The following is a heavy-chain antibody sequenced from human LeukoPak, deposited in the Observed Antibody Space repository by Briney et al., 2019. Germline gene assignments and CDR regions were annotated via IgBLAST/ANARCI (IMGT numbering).Heavy chain of an antibody. CDR3: AREGRQWLVRGWYFDY. J-gene: IGHJ4*02. V-gene: IGHV3-48*03. D-gene: IGHD6-19*01. CDR1: GFTFSSYE. CDR2: ISSSGSTI. Sequence: GGSLRLSXAASGFTFSSYEMNWVRQAPGKGLEWVSYISSSGSTIYYADSVKGRFTISRDNAKNSLYLQMNSLRAEDTAVYYCAREGRQWLVRGWYFDYWGQGTLVTVSS.